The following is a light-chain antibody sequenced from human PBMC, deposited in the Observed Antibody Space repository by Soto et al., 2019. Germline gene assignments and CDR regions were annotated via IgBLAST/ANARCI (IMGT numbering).Light chain of an antibody. V-gene: IGKV3-20*01. CDR3: ENNGRSVT. J-gene: IGKJ1*01. CDR2: AAS. CDR1: HSVSSNY. Sequence: EIVLTQSPATLSLSPGERATLSCRASHSVSSNYLSWYHQKPGQAPRLLIDAASNRAIGIRDRCSGSGSGIDFTITSSRLEHEAVDVYYRENNGRSVTFGQGTKVDI.